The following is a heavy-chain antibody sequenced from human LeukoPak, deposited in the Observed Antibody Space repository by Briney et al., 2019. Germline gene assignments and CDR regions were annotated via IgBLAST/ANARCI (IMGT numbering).Heavy chain of an antibody. CDR1: GFTFSSYA. CDR2: ISYDGSNK. J-gene: IGHJ6*02. Sequence: GGSLRLSCAASGFTFSSYAMHWVRQAPGKGLEWVAVISYDGSNKYYADSVKGRFTISRDNSKNTLYLQMNSLRAEDTAAYYCARPDGDVWGQGTTVTVSS. D-gene: IGHD5-24*01. V-gene: IGHV3-30-3*01. CDR3: ARPDGDV.